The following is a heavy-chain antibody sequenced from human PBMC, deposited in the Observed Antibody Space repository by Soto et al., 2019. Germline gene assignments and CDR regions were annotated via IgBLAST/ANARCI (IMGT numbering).Heavy chain of an antibody. D-gene: IGHD5-18*01. CDR2: ISGSGGIT. CDR1: GFTFSSYA. V-gene: IGHV3-23*01. CDR3: AEGIRDTGRYYYHSRYV. Sequence: GGSLRLSCVASGFTFSSYAMGWVRQAPGKGLDWVSVISGSGGITYSADSAKGRITISRDNSKDILNLQMNSLRAEDTAVYYLAEGIRDTGRYYYHSRYVWGQGSAGTASS. J-gene: IGHJ6*02.